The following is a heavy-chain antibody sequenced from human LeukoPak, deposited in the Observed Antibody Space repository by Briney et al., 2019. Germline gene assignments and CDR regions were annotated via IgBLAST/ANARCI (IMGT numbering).Heavy chain of an antibody. CDR1: GYTFTCYG. J-gene: IGHJ5*02. CDR2: ISAYNGNT. CDR3: ARGREFDDNSGDKKFDR. Sequence: ASVKVSCKASGYTFTCYGISWVRQAPGQGLEWMGWISAYNGNTNYAQKLQGRVTMTSDTSTSKDYMELRSLRSDDAAVYYCARGREFDDNSGDKKFDRWGQGTLVTVCS. V-gene: IGHV1-18*01. D-gene: IGHD3-22*01.